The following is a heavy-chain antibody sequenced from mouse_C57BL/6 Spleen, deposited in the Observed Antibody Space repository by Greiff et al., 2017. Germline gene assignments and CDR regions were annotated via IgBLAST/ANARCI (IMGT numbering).Heavy chain of an antibody. CDR2: IDPETGGT. Sequence: QVQLKESGAELVRPGASVTLSCKASGYTFTDYEMHWVKQTPVHGLEWIGAIDPETGGTAYNQKFKGKAILTADKSSSTAYMELRSLTSEDSAVDYCTRVITTVVAIDYWGQGTTLTVSS. D-gene: IGHD1-1*01. V-gene: IGHV1-15*01. J-gene: IGHJ2*01. CDR3: TRVITTVVAIDY. CDR1: GYTFTDYE.